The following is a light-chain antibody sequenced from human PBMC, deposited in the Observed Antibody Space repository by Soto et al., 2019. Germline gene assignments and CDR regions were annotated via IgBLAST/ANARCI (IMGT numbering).Light chain of an antibody. J-gene: IGLJ3*02. CDR1: SSDVGDYNY. CDR2: DVS. V-gene: IGLV2-11*01. CDR3: CSYAGSYTWV. Sequence: QSALTQPRSVSGSPGQSVTISCTGTSSDVGDYNYVSWYEQRPGKAPKVMIYDVSRRPSGVPDRFSGSKSGNTASLTISGLQAEDEADDYCCSYAGSYTWVCGGGTKLTVL.